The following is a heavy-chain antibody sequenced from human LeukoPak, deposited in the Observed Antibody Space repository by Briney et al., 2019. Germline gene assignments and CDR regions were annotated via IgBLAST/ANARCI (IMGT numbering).Heavy chain of an antibody. CDR1: GYTFTSYG. CDR3: ARGRLLRYFDWLSTREGYYFDY. J-gene: IGHJ4*02. CDR2: ISAYNGNT. V-gene: IGHV1-18*01. Sequence: ASVKVSCKASGYTFTSYGISWVRQAPGQGLEWMGWISAYNGNTNYAQKLQGRVTMTRNTSISTAYMELSSLRSEDTAVYYCARGRLLRYFDWLSTREGYYFDYWGQGTLVTVSS. D-gene: IGHD3-9*01.